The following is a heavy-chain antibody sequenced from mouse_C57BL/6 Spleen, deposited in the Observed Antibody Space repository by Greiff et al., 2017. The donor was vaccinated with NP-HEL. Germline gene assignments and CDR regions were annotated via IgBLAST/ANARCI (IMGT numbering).Heavy chain of an antibody. Sequence: EVKLVESGGGLVKPGGSLKLSCAASGFTFSSYAMSWVRQTPEKRLAWVATISDGGSYTYYPDNVKGRFTISRDNAKNNLYLQMSHLKSEDTAMYYGARGYYGSSYGGYFDVWGTGTTVTVSS. CDR3: ARGYYGSSYGGYFDV. D-gene: IGHD1-1*01. V-gene: IGHV5-4*03. J-gene: IGHJ1*03. CDR1: GFTFSSYA. CDR2: ISDGGSYT.